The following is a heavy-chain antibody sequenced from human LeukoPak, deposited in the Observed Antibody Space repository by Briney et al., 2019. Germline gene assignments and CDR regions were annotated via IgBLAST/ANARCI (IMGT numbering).Heavy chain of an antibody. D-gene: IGHD5-18*01. CDR2: MNPNSGNT. CDR3: ARVIRYSYGYWYFDL. Sequence: ASVKVSCKASGYTFTGYYMHWVRQAPGQGLEWMGWMNPNSGNTGYAQKFQGRVTITRNTSISTAYMELSSLRSEDTAVYYCARVIRYSYGYWYFDLWGRGTLVTVSS. CDR1: GYTFTGYY. J-gene: IGHJ2*01. V-gene: IGHV1-8*03.